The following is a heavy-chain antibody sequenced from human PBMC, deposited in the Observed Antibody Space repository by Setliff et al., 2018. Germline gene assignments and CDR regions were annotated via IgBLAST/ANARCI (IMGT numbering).Heavy chain of an antibody. CDR2: INHSAVT. CDR1: GGTFSDYW. D-gene: IGHD3-3*01. V-gene: IGHV4-34*01. J-gene: IGHJ6*03. CDR3: ARMSGFLYMDV. Sequence: SETLSLTCAASGGTFSDYWWTWIRQAPGKGLEWIGEINHSAVTNYNPSLKSRVTFSVDTSKNQFSLKLTSVTAADTAVYYCARMSGFLYMDVWGKGTTVTVS.